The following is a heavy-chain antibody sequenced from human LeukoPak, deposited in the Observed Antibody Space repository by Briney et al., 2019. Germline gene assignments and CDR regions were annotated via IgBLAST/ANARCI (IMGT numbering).Heavy chain of an antibody. J-gene: IGHJ4*02. Sequence: SVKVSCKASGYTFTSYGISWVRQAPGQGLEWMGGIIPIFGTANYAQKFQGRVTITADKSTSTAYMELSSLRSEDTAVYYCARDVRAVAGLLDYWGQGTLVTASS. V-gene: IGHV1-69*06. CDR1: GYTFTSYG. D-gene: IGHD6-19*01. CDR3: ARDVRAVAGLLDY. CDR2: IIPIFGTA.